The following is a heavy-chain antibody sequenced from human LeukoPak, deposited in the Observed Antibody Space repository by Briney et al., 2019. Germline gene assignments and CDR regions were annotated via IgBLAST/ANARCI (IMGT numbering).Heavy chain of an antibody. V-gene: IGHV4-38-2*02. CDR2: IYHSGST. CDR1: GYSINSGHY. D-gene: IGHD3-22*01. CDR3: SRHSYDSSGYYFPTFDP. J-gene: IGHJ5*02. Sequence: SETLSLTCTVSGYSINSGHYWGWTRQPPGKGLEWIGTIYHSGSTYYNPSLKSRITISVDTSKSQFSLTLNFVTAADTAVYYCSRHSYDSSGYYFPTFDPWGQGTLVTVSS.